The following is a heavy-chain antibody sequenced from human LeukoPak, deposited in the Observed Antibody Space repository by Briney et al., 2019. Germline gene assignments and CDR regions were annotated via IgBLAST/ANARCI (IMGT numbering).Heavy chain of an antibody. J-gene: IGHJ6*03. CDR1: QFIFSTYA. Sequence: GGSLRLSCAASQFIFSTYAMSWVRQAPEKGLEWVSGITSSGGSTYYADSVRGRFTISRDNAKNSLYLQMNSLRAEDTAVYYCASGAHSGSYLINYYYMDVWGKGTTVTVSS. CDR2: ITSSGGST. D-gene: IGHD1-26*01. V-gene: IGHV3-23*01. CDR3: ASGAHSGSYLINYYYMDV.